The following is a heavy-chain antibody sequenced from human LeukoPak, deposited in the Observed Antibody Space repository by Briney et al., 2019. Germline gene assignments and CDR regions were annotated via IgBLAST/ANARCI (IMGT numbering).Heavy chain of an antibody. CDR2: IYYSGRT. J-gene: IGHJ6*02. D-gene: IGHD3-16*01. V-gene: IGHV4-59*01. CDR1: GGSISNYY. CDR3: ARVGGDYGMDV. Sequence: SETLSLTCTVSGGSISNYYWSWIRQPPGKGLECIGYIYYSGRTNYNPSLKSRVTISVDTSKDQFSLKLSSVAAADTAVYYCARVGGDYGMDVWVQGTTVTVSS.